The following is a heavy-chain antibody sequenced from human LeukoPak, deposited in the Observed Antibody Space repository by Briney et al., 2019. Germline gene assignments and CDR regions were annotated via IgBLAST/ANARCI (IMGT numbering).Heavy chain of an antibody. CDR3: ARDPRDYDFLPTPHLDY. V-gene: IGHV4-59*01. D-gene: IGHD3-3*01. Sequence: SETLSLTCTVSGGSISSYYWSWIRQPPGKGLEWIGYIYYSGSTNYNPSLKSRVTISVDTSKNQFSLKLSSVTAADTAVYYCARDPRDYDFLPTPHLDYWGQGTLVTVSS. CDR2: IYYSGST. CDR1: GGSISSYY. J-gene: IGHJ4*02.